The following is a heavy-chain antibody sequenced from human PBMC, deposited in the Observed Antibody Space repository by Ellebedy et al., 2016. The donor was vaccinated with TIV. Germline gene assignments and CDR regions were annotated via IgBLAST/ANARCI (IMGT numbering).Heavy chain of an antibody. CDR2: IIPIFGTA. J-gene: IGHJ3*01. CDR3: ARHGLDYDFWSHNS. CDR1: GGTFSSYA. V-gene: IGHV1-69*06. Sequence: SVKVSXXASGGTFSSYAISWVRQAPGQGLEWMGGIIPIFGTANYAQKFQGRVTITADKSTSTAYMELSSLRSEDTAVYYCARHGLDYDFWSHNSWGQGTMVTVSS. D-gene: IGHD3-3*01.